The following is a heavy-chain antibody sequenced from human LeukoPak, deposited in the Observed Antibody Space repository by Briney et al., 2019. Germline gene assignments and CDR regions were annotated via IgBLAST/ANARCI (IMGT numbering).Heavy chain of an antibody. Sequence: KAGGSLRLSCAASGFTFSSYSMNWVRQAPGKGLEWVSSISSSSYIYYADSVKGRFTISRDNAKNSLYLQMNSLRAEDTAVYYCASLSYCSGGSCHHDYWGQGTLVTVSS. CDR2: ISSSSYI. CDR3: ASLSYCSGGSCHHDY. CDR1: GFTFSSYS. D-gene: IGHD2-15*01. J-gene: IGHJ4*02. V-gene: IGHV3-21*01.